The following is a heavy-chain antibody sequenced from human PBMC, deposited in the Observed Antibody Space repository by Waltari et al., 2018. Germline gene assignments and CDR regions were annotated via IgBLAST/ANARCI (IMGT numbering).Heavy chain of an antibody. CDR3: AHRGPTYDSGSGSYYNPFDY. J-gene: IGHJ4*02. CDR2: IYWNDDK. D-gene: IGHD3-10*01. V-gene: IGHV2-5*01. Sequence: QITLKESGPTLVKPTQTLTLTCTFSGFSLSTSGVGVGWIRQPPGKALEWLALIYWNDDKRYSPSLKSRLTITKDTSKNQVVLTRTNMDPVDTATYYCAHRGPTYDSGSGSYYNPFDYWGQGTLVTVSS. CDR1: GFSLSTSGVG.